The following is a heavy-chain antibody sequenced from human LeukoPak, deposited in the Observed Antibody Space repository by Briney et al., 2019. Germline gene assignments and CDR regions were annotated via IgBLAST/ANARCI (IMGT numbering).Heavy chain of an antibody. Sequence: GASVKVSCKASGGTFSSYAISWVRQAPGQGLEWMGRIIPLFGTADYAEKFQGRVTITTGESTSTAYMELSSLRSEDTAVYYCARSLFRTSGGYYYMDVWDKRTAVTVSS. CDR3: ARSLFRTSGGYYYMDV. CDR1: GGTFSSYA. J-gene: IGHJ6*03. CDR2: IIPLFGTA. V-gene: IGHV1-69*05. D-gene: IGHD3/OR15-3a*01.